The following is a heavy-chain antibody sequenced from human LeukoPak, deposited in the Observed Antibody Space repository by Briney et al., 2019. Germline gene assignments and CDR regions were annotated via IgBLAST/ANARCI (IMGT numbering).Heavy chain of an antibody. D-gene: IGHD1-1*01. V-gene: IGHV1-2*02. J-gene: IGHJ6*03. Sequence: ASVKVSCKASGYTFTGYYMHWVRQAPGQGLEWMGWINPNSGGTNYAQNFQGRVTMTRDTSISTAYMELSRLRSDDTAVYYCASTAAGTSYYYYYMDVWGKGTTVTVSS. CDR3: ASTAAGTSYYYYYMDV. CDR1: GYTFTGYY. CDR2: INPNSGGT.